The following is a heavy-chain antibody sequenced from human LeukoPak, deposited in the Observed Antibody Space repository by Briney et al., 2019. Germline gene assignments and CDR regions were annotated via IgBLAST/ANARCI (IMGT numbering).Heavy chain of an antibody. J-gene: IGHJ4*02. V-gene: IGHV3-23*01. Sequence: GGSLRLSCAASGFTFSSYAMTWVRQAPGKRLEWVSGISGSGGSIYYADSVKGRFTISRDNPKNTLYLQMNSLRAEDTAVYYCANTYYDWRIFDYWGQGTLVTVSS. CDR2: ISGSGGSI. D-gene: IGHD3-22*01. CDR3: ANTYYDWRIFDY. CDR1: GFTFSSYA.